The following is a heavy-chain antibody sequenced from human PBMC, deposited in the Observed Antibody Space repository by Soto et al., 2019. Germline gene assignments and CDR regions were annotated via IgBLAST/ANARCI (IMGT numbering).Heavy chain of an antibody. V-gene: IGHV1-69*13. CDR1: GGSFSSYA. Sequence: SVKVSCKASGGSFSSYAISWVRQAPGQGLEWMGGIIPVFGTANYAQKFQGRVTITADESTSTVYMELSSLRSEDTATYYCARDCSGYPCWYAFDIWGQGTLVTVSS. CDR2: IIPVFGTA. J-gene: IGHJ3*02. D-gene: IGHD3-22*01. CDR3: ARDCSGYPCWYAFDI.